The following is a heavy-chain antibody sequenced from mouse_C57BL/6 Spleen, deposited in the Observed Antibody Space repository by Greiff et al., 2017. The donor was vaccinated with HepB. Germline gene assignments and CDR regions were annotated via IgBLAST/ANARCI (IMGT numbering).Heavy chain of an antibody. CDR3: TRWDHYDYDYFDY. V-gene: IGHV1-15*01. J-gene: IGHJ2*01. Sequence: VQLQQSGAELVRPGASVTLSCKASGYPFTDYEMHWVKQTPVHGLEWIGAIDPETGGTAYNQKFKGKAILTADKSSSTAYMELRSLTSEDSAVYYGTRWDHYDYDYFDYWGQGTTLTVSS. D-gene: IGHD2-4*01. CDR1: GYPFTDYE. CDR2: IDPETGGT.